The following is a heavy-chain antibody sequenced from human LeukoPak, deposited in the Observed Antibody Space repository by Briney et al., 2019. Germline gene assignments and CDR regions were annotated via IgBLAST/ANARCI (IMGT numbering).Heavy chain of an antibody. D-gene: IGHD6-13*01. V-gene: IGHV3-30*18. J-gene: IGHJ4*02. CDR2: ISYDGSNK. Sequence: GGSLRLSCAASGFTFSSYGMHWVRQAPGKGLEWVAVISYDGSNKYYADSVKGRFTISRDNSKNTLHLQMNSLRAEDTAVYYCAKDWSSWFLDYWGQGTLVTVSS. CDR3: AKDWSSWFLDY. CDR1: GFTFSSYG.